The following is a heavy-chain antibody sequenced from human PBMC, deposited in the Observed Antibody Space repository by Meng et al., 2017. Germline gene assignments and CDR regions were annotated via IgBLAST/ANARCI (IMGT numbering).Heavy chain of an antibody. J-gene: IGHJ4*02. CDR2: ISGSGGST. CDR3: AKDVSAMVTGIFDY. D-gene: IGHD5-18*01. Sequence: GESLKISCAASGFTFSSYAMSWVRQAPGKGLEWVSAISGSGGSTYYADSVKGRFTISRDNSKNTLYLQMNSLRDEDTAVYYCAKDVSAMVTGIFDYWGQGTLVTVSS. V-gene: IGHV3-23*01. CDR1: GFTFSSYA.